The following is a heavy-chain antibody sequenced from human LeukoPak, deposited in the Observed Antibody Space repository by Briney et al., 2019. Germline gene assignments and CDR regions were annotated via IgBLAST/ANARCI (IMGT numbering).Heavy chain of an antibody. Sequence: GASVKVSCKASGYTFTSYYMHWVRQAPGQGLEWMGIINPSGGSTSYAQKFQGRVTMTRDTSTSTVYMELSSLRSEDTAVYYCARALLEWLPVYYYYMDVWGKGTTVTVSS. D-gene: IGHD3-3*01. V-gene: IGHV1-46*01. CDR2: INPSGGST. J-gene: IGHJ6*03. CDR3: ARALLEWLPVYYYYMDV. CDR1: GYTFTSYY.